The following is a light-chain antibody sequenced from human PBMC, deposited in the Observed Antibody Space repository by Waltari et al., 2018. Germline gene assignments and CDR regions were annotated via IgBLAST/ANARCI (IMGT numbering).Light chain of an antibody. CDR2: GAS. V-gene: IGKV3-20*01. J-gene: IGKJ1*01. CDR1: QSVGRT. CDR3: QHYVALPVT. Sequence: IVLTQSPGTLSLSPGARATLSCRASQSVGRTLAWYQQKPGQAPSLVIYGASIMATGIPDRFSGSGSGTDFSLTISRLEPEDFAVYYCQHYVALPVTFGQGTKVEIK.